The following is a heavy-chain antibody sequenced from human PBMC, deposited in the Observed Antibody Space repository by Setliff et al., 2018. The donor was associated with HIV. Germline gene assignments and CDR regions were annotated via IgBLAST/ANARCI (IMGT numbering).Heavy chain of an antibody. Sequence: SETLSLTCSVSGGSLSSGSHYCTWLRQAAGKGLEWIGRFSVPGTTNYGPSFKSRLTIWVDMSKNQFSLKLTSVTAADTAVYYCARRKGGYGLDVWGQGTTVTVSS. D-gene: IGHD3-16*01. J-gene: IGHJ6*02. CDR3: ARRKGGYGLDV. V-gene: IGHV4-61*02. CDR2: FSVPGTT. CDR1: GGSLSSGSHY.